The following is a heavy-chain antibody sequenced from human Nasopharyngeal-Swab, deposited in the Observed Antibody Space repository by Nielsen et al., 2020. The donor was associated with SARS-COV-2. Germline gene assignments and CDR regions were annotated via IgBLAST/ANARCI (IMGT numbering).Heavy chain of an antibody. J-gene: IGHJ6*02. CDR2: IYYSGST. V-gene: IGHV4-59*01. CDR1: GGSISSYD. CDR3: ARVYSTTAHYYYGMDV. Sequence: SETLSLTCTVSGGSISSYDGSWIRKPPGKGLEWIGYIYYSGSTNYNPSLKSRFTISVDTSKNQFSLNLSSVTAADTAVYYCARVYSTTAHYYYGMDVWGQGTTVTVSS. D-gene: IGHD2-2*01.